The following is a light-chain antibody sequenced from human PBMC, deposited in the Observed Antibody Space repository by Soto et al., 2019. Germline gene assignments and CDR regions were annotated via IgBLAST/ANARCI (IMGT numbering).Light chain of an antibody. Sequence: EIVLAQSPGTLSLSPGERATLSCRASQTISSRYLTWYQQKSGQVPRLLIYGASSRATGIPDRFSGSGSGTDLTLTISSVGPEEVAVYYCHRPGNSRGTFGQGTKVEIK. J-gene: IGKJ1*01. CDR2: GAS. CDR1: QTISSRY. V-gene: IGKV3-20*01. CDR3: HRPGNSRGT.